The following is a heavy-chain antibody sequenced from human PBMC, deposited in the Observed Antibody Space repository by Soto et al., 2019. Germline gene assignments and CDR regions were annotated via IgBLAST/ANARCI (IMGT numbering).Heavy chain of an antibody. CDR1: GGSISSNY. CDR2: VYNSGST. V-gene: IGHV4-59*01. Sequence: SETLSLTCTVSGGSISSNYWTWIRQPPGKGLEWIGYVYNSGSTNYNPPLKSRVTISEDTSKSQSSLKVNSMTAADTAVYYCARYRREAVAGYTLDNWGQGILVTVSS. D-gene: IGHD6-13*01. CDR3: ARYRREAVAGYTLDN. J-gene: IGHJ4*02.